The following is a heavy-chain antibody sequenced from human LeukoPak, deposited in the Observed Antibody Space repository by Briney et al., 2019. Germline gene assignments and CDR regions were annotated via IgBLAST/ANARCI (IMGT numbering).Heavy chain of an antibody. D-gene: IGHD6-13*01. Sequence: ASVKVSCKASGGTFSSYAISWVRQAPGQGLEWMGGIIPIFGTANYAQKFQGRVTITADKSTSTAYMELSSLRSEDTAVYYCAKYSSSWINWFDPWGQGTLVTVSS. CDR3: AKYSSSWINWFDP. CDR1: GGTFSSYA. CDR2: IIPIFGTA. V-gene: IGHV1-69*06. J-gene: IGHJ5*02.